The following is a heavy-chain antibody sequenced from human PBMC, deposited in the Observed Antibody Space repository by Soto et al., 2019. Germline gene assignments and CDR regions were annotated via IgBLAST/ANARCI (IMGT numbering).Heavy chain of an antibody. J-gene: IGHJ5*02. CDR1: GGTFSSYA. CDR2: IIPIFGTA. V-gene: IGHV1-69*13. D-gene: IGHD6-19*01. Sequence: SVKVSCKASGGTFSSYAISWVRQAPGQGLEWMGGIIPIFGTANCAQKFQGRVTITADESTSTAYMELSSLRSEDTAVYYCASIGSSGFNWFDPWGQGTLVTVSS. CDR3: ASIGSSGFNWFDP.